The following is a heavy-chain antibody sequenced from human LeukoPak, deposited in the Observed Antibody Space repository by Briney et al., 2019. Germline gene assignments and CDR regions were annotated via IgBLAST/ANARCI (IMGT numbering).Heavy chain of an antibody. V-gene: IGHV3-33*01. CDR2: IWYDGSNK. J-gene: IGHJ4*02. CDR3: ARARIGVAGFFDY. CDR1: GFTFSSYG. Sequence: GGSLRLSCAASGFTFSSYGMHWVRQAPGKGLEWVAVIWYDGSNKYYADSVKGRFTISRDNSKNTVYLQMNSLRAEDTAVYYCARARIGVAGFFDYWGQGTLVTVSS. D-gene: IGHD2-2*01.